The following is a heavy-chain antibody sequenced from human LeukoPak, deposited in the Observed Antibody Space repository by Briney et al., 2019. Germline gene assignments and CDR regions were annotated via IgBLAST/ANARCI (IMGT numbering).Heavy chain of an antibody. CDR1: GFTVSSNY. V-gene: IGHV3-66*01. D-gene: IGHD4-17*01. J-gene: IGHJ3*02. Sequence: GGSLRLSCAASGFTVSSNYMSWVRQAPGKGLEWVSVIYSGGSTYYADSVEGRFTISRDNSKNTLYLQMNSLRVEDTAVYYCASTSPGDYGSRRPFDIWGQGTMVTVSS. CDR3: ASTSPGDYGSRRPFDI. CDR2: IYSGGST.